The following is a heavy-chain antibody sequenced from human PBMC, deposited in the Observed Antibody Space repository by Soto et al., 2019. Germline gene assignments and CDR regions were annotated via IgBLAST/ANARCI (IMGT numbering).Heavy chain of an antibody. CDR3: EKDTLRGSYYRPFDD. CDR2: ISGNGAFT. J-gene: IGHJ4*02. V-gene: IGHV3-23*01. CDR1: GFTFSSFA. Sequence: AGSLSLSCATSGFTFSSFAMSWVRPAPEKGLEWVSSISGNGAFTYYADSVKGRFTISRDNSKNSLYLRMNSLSAEDTAIYYCEKDTLRGSYYRPFDDWGQGTLVTVSS. D-gene: IGHD1-26*01.